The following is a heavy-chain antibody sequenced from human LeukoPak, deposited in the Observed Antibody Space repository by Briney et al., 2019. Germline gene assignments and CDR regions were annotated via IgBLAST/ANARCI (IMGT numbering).Heavy chain of an antibody. D-gene: IGHD2-2*03. Sequence: PGGSLRLSCAASGFTFSSYSMNWVRQAPGKGLEWVSYISSSSSTIYYADSVKGRFTISRDNAKNSLYLQMNSLRVEDSAVYYCARGGFWHAFDIWGQGTMVTVSS. CDR1: GFTFSSYS. CDR2: ISSSSSTI. CDR3: ARGGFWHAFDI. V-gene: IGHV3-48*01. J-gene: IGHJ3*02.